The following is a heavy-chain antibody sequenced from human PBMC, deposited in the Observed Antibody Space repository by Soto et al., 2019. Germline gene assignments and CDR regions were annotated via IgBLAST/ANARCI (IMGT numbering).Heavy chain of an antibody. CDR1: GYTFTGYY. J-gene: IGHJ6*02. CDR3: ARDRISITHYYYGMDV. CDR2: INPNSGGT. Sequence: ASVKVSCKASGYTFTGYYMHWVRQAPGQGLEWMGWINPNSGGTNYAQKFQGRVTMTRDTSISTAYMELSRLRSDDTAVYYCARDRISITHYYYGMDVWGQGTTVTVS. V-gene: IGHV1-2*02.